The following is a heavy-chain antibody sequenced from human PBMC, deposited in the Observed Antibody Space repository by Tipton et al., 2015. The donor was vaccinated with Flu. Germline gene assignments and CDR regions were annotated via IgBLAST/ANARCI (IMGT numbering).Heavy chain of an antibody. Sequence: TLSLTCNVSGGSLSSFYWSWVRQPPGKGLEWIGSIYYSGTTYYNPSLKSRATISVDSSKNEFSLTLASLTAADTAVYYCARDLWNDRRSYYYYGVDVWGQGTTVTVPS. D-gene: IGHD1-1*01. J-gene: IGHJ6*02. V-gene: IGHV4-59*12. CDR3: ARDLWNDRRSYYYYGVDV. CDR2: IYYSGTT. CDR1: GGSLSSFY.